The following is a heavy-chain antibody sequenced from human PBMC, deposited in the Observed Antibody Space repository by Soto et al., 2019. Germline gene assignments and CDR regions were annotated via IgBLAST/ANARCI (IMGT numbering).Heavy chain of an antibody. CDR2: IYYSGST. Sequence: SQTLSLTCTVSGGSISSYYWSWIRPTKGKGLEWIGYIYYSGSTNYNPSLKSRVTISVDTSKNQFSLKLSSVTAADTAVYYCAREKEDDFWSGYSWFDPWGQGTLVTVSS. D-gene: IGHD3-3*01. J-gene: IGHJ5*02. CDR3: AREKEDDFWSGYSWFDP. CDR1: GGSISSYY. V-gene: IGHV4-59*12.